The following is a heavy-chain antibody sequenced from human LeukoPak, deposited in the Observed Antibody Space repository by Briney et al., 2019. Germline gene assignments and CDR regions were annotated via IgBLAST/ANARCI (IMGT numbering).Heavy chain of an antibody. CDR1: GYTFTGYY. CDR3: ARASITMVRGVIIRDYYGMDV. Sequence: ASVKVSRKASGYTFTGYYMHWVRQAPGQGLEWMGWINPNSGGTNYAQKFQGWVTMTRDTSISTAYMELSRLRSDDTAVYYCARASITMVRGVIIRDYYGMDVWGKGTTVTVSS. D-gene: IGHD3-10*01. CDR2: INPNSGGT. V-gene: IGHV1-2*04. J-gene: IGHJ6*04.